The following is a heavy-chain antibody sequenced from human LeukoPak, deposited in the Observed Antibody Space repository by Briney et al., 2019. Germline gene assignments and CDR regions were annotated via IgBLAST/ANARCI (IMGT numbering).Heavy chain of an antibody. CDR3: TRVGYIDEGIDY. J-gene: IGHJ4*02. CDR2: IKQDGSEK. V-gene: IGHV3-7*04. D-gene: IGHD5-24*01. CDR1: GFTFSSYW. Sequence: TGGSLRLSCAASGFTFSSYWMSWVRQAPGKGLEWVANIKQDGSEKYYVDSVKGRFTIPRDNAKNSLYLQMNSLRAEDTAIYYCTRVGYIDEGIDYWGQGTLVTVSS.